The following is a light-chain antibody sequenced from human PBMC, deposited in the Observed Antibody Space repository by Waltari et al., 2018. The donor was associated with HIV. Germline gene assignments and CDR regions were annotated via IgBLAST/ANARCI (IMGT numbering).Light chain of an antibody. CDR1: QRVTTN. CDR3: QQYNTWHQT. CDR2: GTS. V-gene: IGKV3-15*01. J-gene: IGKJ1*01. Sequence: DIEMTQSPATLSVSPGERVTLSCRANQRVTTNLAWYQQKPGQAPRLLIYGTSTRATGCPGRFSGSGSGTEFTLTISSLQSEDFAVYYCQQYNTWHQTFGQGTRVEI.